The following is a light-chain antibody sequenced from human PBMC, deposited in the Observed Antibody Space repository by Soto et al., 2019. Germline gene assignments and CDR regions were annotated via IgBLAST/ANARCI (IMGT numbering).Light chain of an antibody. V-gene: IGKV1-5*03. CDR1: QNINIW. J-gene: IGKJ1*01. CDR2: KAS. CDR3: QQYDRYSLT. Sequence: DVQMTQSPSTLSASVGDRVTITCRASQNINIWLAWYQQKPGRAPKLLISKASSLESGVPSRFSGSGSGTEFTLTVSSLQPDDFATYYCQQYDRYSLTLGQGTKVDIK.